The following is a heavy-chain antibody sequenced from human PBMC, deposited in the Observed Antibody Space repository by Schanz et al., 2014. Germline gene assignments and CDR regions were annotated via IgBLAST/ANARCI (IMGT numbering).Heavy chain of an antibody. Sequence: QVQLVESGGGVVQPGRSLRLSCAASGFSFSTYAMHWVRQAPGKGLRCVAVISYDGNNQYYADSVKGRFTISRDNSKNTLYLQMNSLRAEDTAVYYCARPIYDLWSGSFDYWGQGTLVTVSS. CDR3: ARPIYDLWSGSFDY. CDR2: ISYDGNNQ. V-gene: IGHV3-30*04. CDR1: GFSFSTYA. J-gene: IGHJ4*02. D-gene: IGHD3-3*01.